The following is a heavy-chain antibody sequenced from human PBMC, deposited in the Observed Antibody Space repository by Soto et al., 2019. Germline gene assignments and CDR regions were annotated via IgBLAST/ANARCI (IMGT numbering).Heavy chain of an antibody. CDR1: SGSISSSNW. Sequence: QVQLQESGPGLVKPSGTLSLTCAVSSGSISSSNWWSWVRQPPGKGLEWIGEIYHSGSTNYNPSLKSRVTISVDKSKNEFSLKLSSVSAADTAVYYCARGYGDYLFNWLDPWGQGTLVTVSS. CDR2: IYHSGST. V-gene: IGHV4-4*02. D-gene: IGHD4-17*01. CDR3: ARGYGDYLFNWLDP. J-gene: IGHJ5*02.